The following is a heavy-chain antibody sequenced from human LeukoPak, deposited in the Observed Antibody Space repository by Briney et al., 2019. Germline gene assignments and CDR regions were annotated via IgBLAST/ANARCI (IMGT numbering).Heavy chain of an antibody. D-gene: IGHD3-3*01. Sequence: APVKVSCKAPGYPFTIYDINWVRQAAGQGLEWVGWINPMGMRAYAQKFQGRVSMTTNTSINTAYMELSSLRSDDTAVYYCARGRQSEPWGQGTLVTVSS. CDR1: GYPFTIYD. CDR2: INPMGMR. CDR3: ARGRQSEP. V-gene: IGHV1-8*01. J-gene: IGHJ5*02.